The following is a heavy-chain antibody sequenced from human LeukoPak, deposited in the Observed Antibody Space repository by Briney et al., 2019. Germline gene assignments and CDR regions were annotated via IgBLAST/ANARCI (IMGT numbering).Heavy chain of an antibody. D-gene: IGHD4-17*01. CDR1: GFTFSSYA. V-gene: IGHV3-23*01. J-gene: IGHJ6*02. Sequence: GGSLRLSCAASGFTFSSYAMRWVRQAPGKGLEWVSAISGSGGSTYYADSVKGRFTISRDNSKNTLYLQMNSLRAEDTAVYYCAKAPSDYGDYYLLGFGMDVWGQGTTVTVSS. CDR3: AKAPSDYGDYYLLGFGMDV. CDR2: ISGSGGST.